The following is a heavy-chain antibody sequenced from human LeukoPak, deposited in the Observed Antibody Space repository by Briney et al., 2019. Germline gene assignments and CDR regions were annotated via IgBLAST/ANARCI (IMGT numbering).Heavy chain of an antibody. J-gene: IGHJ6*02. D-gene: IGHD3-3*01. CDR1: GYTFTSYY. Sequence: ASVKVSCKASGYTFTSYYMHWVRQAPGQELEWMGIINPSGGSTSYAQKFQGRVTMTRDTSTSTVYMELSSLRSEDTAVYYCALQTIFGVVIYGMDVWGQGTTVTVSS. V-gene: IGHV1-46*01. CDR3: ALQTIFGVVIYGMDV. CDR2: INPSGGST.